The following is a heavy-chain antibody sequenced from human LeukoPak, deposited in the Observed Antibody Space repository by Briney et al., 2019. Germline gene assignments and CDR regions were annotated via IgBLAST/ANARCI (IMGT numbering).Heavy chain of an antibody. CDR3: AKDDYYGSGSYPHY. V-gene: IGHV1-18*01. CDR2: ISAYNGNT. Sequence: ASVKVPCKASGYTFTSYGINWVRQAPGQGLEWMGWISAYNGNTNYAQKLQGRVTMTTDASTSTAYMELRSLRSDDTAVYYCAKDDYYGSGSYPHYWGQGTLATVSS. CDR1: GYTFTSYG. J-gene: IGHJ4*02. D-gene: IGHD3-10*01.